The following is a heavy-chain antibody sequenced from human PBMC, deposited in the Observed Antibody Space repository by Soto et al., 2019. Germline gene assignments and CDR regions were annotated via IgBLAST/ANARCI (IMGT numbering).Heavy chain of an antibody. J-gene: IGHJ6*02. D-gene: IGHD2-15*01. CDR1: GYTFTRYY. V-gene: IGHV1-46*01. CDR3: AREELLLVYYYGMDV. Sequence: ASVKVSCKASGYTFTRYYMHWVRQAPGQGLEWMGIINPSGGSTSYAQKFQGRVTMTRDTSTSTVYMELSSLRSEDTAVYYCAREELLLVYYYGMDVWGQGTTVTVSS. CDR2: INPSGGST.